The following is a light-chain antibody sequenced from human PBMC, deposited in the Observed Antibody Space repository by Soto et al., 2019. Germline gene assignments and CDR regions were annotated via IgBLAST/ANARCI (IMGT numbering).Light chain of an antibody. CDR1: QGISTY. CDR3: HQYNYLHT. Sequence: DIQMTQSPSSLSASLGDRVTISCRASQGISTYLAWYQQKPGKAPTLLISDVSRLESGVPSRFSGSGSGTEFTLTISGLQSDDFATYYCHQYNYLHTFGQGTKLEIK. V-gene: IGKV1-5*01. J-gene: IGKJ2*01. CDR2: DVS.